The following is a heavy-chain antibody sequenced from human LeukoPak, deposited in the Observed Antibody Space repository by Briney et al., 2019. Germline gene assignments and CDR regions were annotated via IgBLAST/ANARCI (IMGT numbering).Heavy chain of an antibody. V-gene: IGHV3-23*01. D-gene: IGHD3-3*01. CDR2: ISGSGGST. J-gene: IGHJ4*02. CDR1: GFTFSSYA. CDR3: AKIRHYDFWSGYYTDY. Sequence: GGSLRLSCAASGFTFSSYAMSWVRQAPGKGLEWVSAISGSGGSTYYADSVKGRFTISRDNSKNTLYLQMNSLRAEDTAVYYCAKIRHYDFWSGYYTDYWGQGTLVTVSS.